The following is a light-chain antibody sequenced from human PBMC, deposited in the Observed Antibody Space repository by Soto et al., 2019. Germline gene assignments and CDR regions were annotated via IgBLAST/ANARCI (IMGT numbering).Light chain of an antibody. Sequence: QSVLTQPPSVSGAPGQRVSISCTGSSSNIGAGYDVHWYQHLPGTAPKLLIYANNNRPSGVPDRFSGSKSGTSASLAITGLQAEDEADYYCQSYDSSRSPLYVFGTRTKVTVV. V-gene: IGLV1-40*01. J-gene: IGLJ1*01. CDR3: QSYDSSRSPLYV. CDR1: SSNIGAGYD. CDR2: ANN.